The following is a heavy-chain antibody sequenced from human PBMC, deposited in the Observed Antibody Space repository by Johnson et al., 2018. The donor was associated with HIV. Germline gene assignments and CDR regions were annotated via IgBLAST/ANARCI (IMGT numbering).Heavy chain of an antibody. CDR3: ARLCRYYDSSSYTDAFDI. CDR2: IFSVGNT. D-gene: IGHD3-22*01. J-gene: IGHJ3*02. Sequence: MLLVESGGGLVQSGESLRLSCAASGITVNTNYMSWVRRAPGKGLEWVSVIFSVGNTYYADSVKGRFTISRDNAKNSLYLQMNSLRAEDTALYYCARLCRYYDSSSYTDAFDIWGQGTMVTVSS. CDR1: GITVNTNY. V-gene: IGHV3-53*01.